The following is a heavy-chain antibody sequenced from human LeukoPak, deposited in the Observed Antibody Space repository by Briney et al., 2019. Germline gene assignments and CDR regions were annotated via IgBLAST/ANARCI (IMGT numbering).Heavy chain of an antibody. CDR3: ATGFRYVDY. CDR1: GYTLTELS. Sequence: GASVKVSCKVSGYTLTELSIHWVRQALGKGLEWMGGFDPEGGETIYAQKFQGRVTMTEDSSTDTAYMELSSLRSEDTAVYYCATGFRYVDYWGQGTLVTVSS. V-gene: IGHV1-24*01. J-gene: IGHJ4*02. CDR2: FDPEGGET.